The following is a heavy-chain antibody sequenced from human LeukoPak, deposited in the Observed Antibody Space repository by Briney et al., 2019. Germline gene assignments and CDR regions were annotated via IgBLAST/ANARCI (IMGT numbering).Heavy chain of an antibody. V-gene: IGHV4-31*11. J-gene: IGHJ4*02. CDR1: GGSFSGYY. CDR2: IYYSGST. Sequence: SETLSLTCAVYGGSFSGYYWSWIRQHPGKGLEWIGYIYYSGSTYYSPSLKSRVTISVDTSKNQFSLKLTSVTAADTAVYYCARDRGAGTTTFDYWGQGTLVTVSS. CDR3: ARDRGAGTTTFDY. D-gene: IGHD1-1*01.